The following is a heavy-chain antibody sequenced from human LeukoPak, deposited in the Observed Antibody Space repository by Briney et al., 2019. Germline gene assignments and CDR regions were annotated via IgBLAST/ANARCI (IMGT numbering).Heavy chain of an antibody. D-gene: IGHD5-18*01. J-gene: IGHJ6*02. Sequence: GGSLRLSCATSGFTFSSHSMNWVRQAPGKGLEWVSSISSSSSYIYYADSVKGRFTISRDNAKNSLYLQMNSLRAEDTAVYYCASAYSYGYGYGMDVWGQGTTVTVSS. V-gene: IGHV3-21*01. CDR3: ASAYSYGYGYGMDV. CDR1: GFTFSSHS. CDR2: ISSSSSYI.